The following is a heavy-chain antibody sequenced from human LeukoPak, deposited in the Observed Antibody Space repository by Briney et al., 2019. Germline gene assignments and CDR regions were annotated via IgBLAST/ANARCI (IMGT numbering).Heavy chain of an antibody. CDR2: INHSGST. D-gene: IGHD5-18*01. Sequence: SETLSLTCAVYGGSFSGYHWSWIRQPPGKGLEWIGEINHSGSTNYNPSLKSRVTISVDTSKNQFSLKLSSVTAADTAVYYCARGVGYSYGSDYWGQGTLVTVSS. J-gene: IGHJ4*02. CDR3: ARGVGYSYGSDY. V-gene: IGHV4-34*01. CDR1: GGSFSGYH.